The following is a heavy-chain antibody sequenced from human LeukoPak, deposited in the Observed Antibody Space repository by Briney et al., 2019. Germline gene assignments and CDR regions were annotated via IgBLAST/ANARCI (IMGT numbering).Heavy chain of an antibody. V-gene: IGHV3-7*01. CDR1: GFTFSSYW. Sequence: GGSLRLSCAASGFTFSSYWMSWVRQAPGKGLECVANIKQDGSEKYYVDSVKGRFTISRDNAKNSLYLQMNSLRAEDTAVYYCARGGPYYYDSCPYYFDYWGQGTLVTVSS. D-gene: IGHD3-22*01. J-gene: IGHJ4*02. CDR2: IKQDGSEK. CDR3: ARGGPYYYDSCPYYFDY.